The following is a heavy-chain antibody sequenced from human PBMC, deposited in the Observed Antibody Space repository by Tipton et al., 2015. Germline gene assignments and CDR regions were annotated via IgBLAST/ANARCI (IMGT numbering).Heavy chain of an antibody. V-gene: IGHV3-74*01. CDR2: ITGDGSST. D-gene: IGHD3-16*02. CDR1: GFTFSSYW. CDR3: ARELSSGY. J-gene: IGHJ4*02. Sequence: SLRLSCAASGFTFSSYWMHWVRQAPGKGLVWVSRITGDGSSTTYADSVKGRFTISRDNAKNTLFLQMNSLRAEDTAVYYCARELSSGYWGQGTLVTVSS.